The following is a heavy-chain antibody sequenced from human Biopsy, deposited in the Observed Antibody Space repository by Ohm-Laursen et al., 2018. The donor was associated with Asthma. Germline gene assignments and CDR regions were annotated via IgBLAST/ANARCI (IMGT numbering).Heavy chain of an antibody. V-gene: IGHV4-30-2*01. Sequence: PSDTLSLTCAVSGGSISSGSYSWSWIRQPPGKGLEWIGYIYHSGSTYYNPSLKSRVTISVDRSKNQFSLKLSSVTAADTAVYYCARVKDGYNFDYWGQGTLVTVSS. J-gene: IGHJ4*02. CDR3: ARVKDGYNFDY. CDR2: IYHSGST. D-gene: IGHD5-24*01. CDR1: GGSISSGSYS.